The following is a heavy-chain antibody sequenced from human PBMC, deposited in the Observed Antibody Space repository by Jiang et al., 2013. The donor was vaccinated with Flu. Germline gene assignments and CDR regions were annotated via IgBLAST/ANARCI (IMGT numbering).Heavy chain of an antibody. Sequence: AASGFTFSSYAMHWVRQAPGKGLEWVAVISYDGSNKYYADSVKGRFTISRDNSKNTLYLQMNSLRAEDTAVYYCARAGYSSGWYSAFDIWGQGTMVTVSS. CDR1: GFTFSSYA. CDR3: ARAGYSSGWYSAFDI. J-gene: IGHJ3*02. CDR2: ISYDGSNK. V-gene: IGHV3-30-3*01. D-gene: IGHD6-19*01.